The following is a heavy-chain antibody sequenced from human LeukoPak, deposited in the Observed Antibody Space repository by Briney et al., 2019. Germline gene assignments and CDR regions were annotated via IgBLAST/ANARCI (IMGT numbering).Heavy chain of an antibody. J-gene: IGHJ6*02. CDR3: ARDMDPYFYYAMDV. CDR1: GFTLSSYS. V-gene: IGHV3-7*03. D-gene: IGHD2-21*01. Sequence: PGGSLRLSCAVSGFTLSSYSMNWVRQAPGKGLEWVANIKQDGSKKNYVDSVKGRFTISRDNAENSLFLQMSSLRAEDTAVYYCARDMDPYFYYAMDVWGQGTTVTVSS. CDR2: IKQDGSKK.